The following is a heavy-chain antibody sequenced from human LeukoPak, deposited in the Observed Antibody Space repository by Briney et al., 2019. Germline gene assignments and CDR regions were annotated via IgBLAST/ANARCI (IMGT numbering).Heavy chain of an antibody. CDR2: IIPILGPA. J-gene: IGHJ4*02. D-gene: IGHD3/OR15-3a*01. CDR3: ARGGTNDFWKDP. V-gene: IGHV1-69*10. Sequence: SVKVSCKASGGTFSSDAISWVRQVPGQGLEWMGGIIPILGPANHAQKFLGRLTITADKSTSTAYMELSSLRSEDTAMYYCARGGTNDFWKDPWGQGTLVTVSS. CDR1: GGTFSSDA.